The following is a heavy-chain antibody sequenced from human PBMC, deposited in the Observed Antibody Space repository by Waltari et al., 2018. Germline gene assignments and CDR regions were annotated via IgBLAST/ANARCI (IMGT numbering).Heavy chain of an antibody. D-gene: IGHD5-12*01. CDR2: ISGDGGST. CDR3: AREGGGFDYTPDY. Sequence: EVQLEESGGGLVQPGGSRRLSCEASGVDLPTHYLHWVRQGPGKGLVWFSRISGDGGSTSYADSVKGRFTISRDNSKNTLYLQMNSFRAEDTGIYYCAREGGGFDYTPDYWGQGTLVTVSS. CDR1: GVDLPTHY. V-gene: IGHV3-74*01. J-gene: IGHJ4*02.